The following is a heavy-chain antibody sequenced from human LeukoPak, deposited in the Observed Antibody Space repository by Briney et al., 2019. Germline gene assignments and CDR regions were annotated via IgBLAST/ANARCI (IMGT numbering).Heavy chain of an antibody. Sequence: PGGSLRLSCATSGFSFSRYAMHWVRQAPGKGLEWVSYISSSGSTIFYADSVKGRFTISRDNAKNSLYLQMNSLRAEDTAVYYCARATYYYDSSGYWVFDFWGQGTLVTVSS. V-gene: IGHV3-48*03. CDR3: ARATYYYDSSGYWVFDF. CDR2: ISSSGSTI. J-gene: IGHJ4*02. D-gene: IGHD3-22*01. CDR1: GFSFSRYA.